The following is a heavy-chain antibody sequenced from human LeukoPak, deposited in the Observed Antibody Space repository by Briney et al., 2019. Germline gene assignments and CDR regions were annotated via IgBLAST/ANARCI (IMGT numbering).Heavy chain of an antibody. CDR3: ANNYDILTGYYSGLDH. V-gene: IGHV3-23*01. CDR2: ISGSGGST. CDR1: GFTFSNFW. D-gene: IGHD3-9*01. J-gene: IGHJ4*02. Sequence: GGSLRLSCTASGFTFSNFWMGWVRQAPGKGLEWVSAISGSGGSTYYADSVKGRFTISRDNSKNTLYLQMNSLRAEDTAVYYCANNYDILTGYYSGLDHWGQGTLVTVSS.